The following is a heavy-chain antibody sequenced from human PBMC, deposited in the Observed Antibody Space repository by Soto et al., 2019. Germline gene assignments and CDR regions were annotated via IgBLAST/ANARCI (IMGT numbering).Heavy chain of an antibody. CDR3: ARELPRGVATAAKDY. J-gene: IGHJ4*02. D-gene: IGHD6-13*01. CDR1: GFTFSTYW. V-gene: IGHV3-74*01. CDR2: INTGGRRA. Sequence: GGSLRLSCAASGFTFSTYWMHWVRQAPGKGLVWVSHINTGGRRATYADSVKGRFTISRDNAKNTLYLQMNNLRVEDTAVYYCARELPRGVATAAKDYRGQGALVTVSS.